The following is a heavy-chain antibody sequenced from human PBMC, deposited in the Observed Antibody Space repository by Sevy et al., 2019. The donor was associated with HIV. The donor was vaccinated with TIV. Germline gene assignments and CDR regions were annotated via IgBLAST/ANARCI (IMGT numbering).Heavy chain of an antibody. CDR1: GFTFSDYY. V-gene: IGHV3-11*01. Sequence: GGSLRLSCAASGFTFSDYYMSWIRQAPGKGLEWVSYISSSGSTIYYADSVKGRFTISRDNAKNSLYLQMNSLRAEDTAVDYCARGGIAAADPTYYYYYGMDVWGQWTTVTVSS. J-gene: IGHJ6*02. CDR3: ARGGIAAADPTYYYYYGMDV. D-gene: IGHD6-13*01. CDR2: ISSSGSTI.